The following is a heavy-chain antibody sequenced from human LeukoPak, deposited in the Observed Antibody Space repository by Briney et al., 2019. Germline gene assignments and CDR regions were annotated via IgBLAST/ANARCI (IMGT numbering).Heavy chain of an antibody. J-gene: IGHJ6*02. CDR1: GYTFTGYY. D-gene: IGHD5-18*01. V-gene: IGHV1-2*04. CDR3: ARDTAMVTWDHYYYYYGMDV. CDR2: INPNSGGT. Sequence: PEASVKVSCKASGYTFTGYYMHWVRQAPGQGLEWMGWINPNSGGTNYAQKFQGWVTMTRDTSISTAYMELSRLRSDDTAVYYCARDTAMVTWDHYYYYYGMDVWGQGTTVTVSS.